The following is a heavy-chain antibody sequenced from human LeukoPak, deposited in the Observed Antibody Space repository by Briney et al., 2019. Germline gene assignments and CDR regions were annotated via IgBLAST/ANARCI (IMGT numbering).Heavy chain of an antibody. CDR1: GGSFSGYY. CDR2: INHSGST. CDR3: ARGGGAAAGTHWFDP. V-gene: IGHV4-34*01. J-gene: IGHJ5*02. D-gene: IGHD6-13*01. Sequence: SETLSLTCAVYGGSFSGYYWSWIRQPPGKGLGWIGEINHSGSTNYNPSLKSRVTISVDTSKNQFSLKLSSVTAADTAVYYCARGGGAAAGTHWFDPWGQGTLVTVSS.